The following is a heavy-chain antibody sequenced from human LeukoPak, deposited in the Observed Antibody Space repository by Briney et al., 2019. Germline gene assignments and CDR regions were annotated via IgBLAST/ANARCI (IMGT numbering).Heavy chain of an antibody. J-gene: IGHJ5*02. V-gene: IGHV3-23*01. CDR3: AKDPVVPAAIRGPWFDP. CDR1: GYTFSSYA. D-gene: IGHD2-2*02. Sequence: GGCLRLSCAASGYTFSSYAMSWVRQAPGKGLEWVSAISGSGGSTYYADSVKGRFTISRDNSKNTLYLQMNSLRAEDTAVYYCAKDPVVPAAIRGPWFDPWGQGTLVTVSS. CDR2: ISGSGGST.